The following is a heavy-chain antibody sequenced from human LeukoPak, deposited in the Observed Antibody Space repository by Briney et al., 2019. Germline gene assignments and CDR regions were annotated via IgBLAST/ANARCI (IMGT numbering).Heavy chain of an antibody. Sequence: GGSLRLSCAASGFTFSTYGMHWVRQAPGKGLEWVAVISFDGSDKYYADSVKGRFTISRDNSKNTLYLQMGSLRAEDMAVYYCARGPPYSGTRKGANWGQGTLVTVSS. CDR3: ARGPPYSGTRKGAN. CDR2: ISFDGSDK. D-gene: IGHD1-26*01. CDR1: GFTFSTYG. V-gene: IGHV3-30*03. J-gene: IGHJ4*02.